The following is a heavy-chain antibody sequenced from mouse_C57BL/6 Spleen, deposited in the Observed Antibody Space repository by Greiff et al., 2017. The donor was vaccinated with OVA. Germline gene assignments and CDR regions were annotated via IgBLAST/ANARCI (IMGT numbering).Heavy chain of an antibody. CDR2: INPNNGGT. J-gene: IGHJ4*01. Sequence: EVQLQQSGPELVKPGASVKMSCKASGYTFTDYNMHWVKQSHGKSLEWIGYINPNNGGTSYNQKFKGKATLTVNKSSSTAYMELRSLTSEDSAVYYCARTIYYDYDGYYYAMDYWGQGTSVTVSS. CDR3: ARTIYYDYDGYYYAMDY. CDR1: GYTFTDYN. V-gene: IGHV1-22*01. D-gene: IGHD2-4*01.